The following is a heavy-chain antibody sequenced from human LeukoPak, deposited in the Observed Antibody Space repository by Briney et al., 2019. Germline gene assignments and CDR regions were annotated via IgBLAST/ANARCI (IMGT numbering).Heavy chain of an antibody. D-gene: IGHD3-3*01. V-gene: IGHV1-2*04. J-gene: IGHJ4*02. CDR3: ARVEITIFGVVIHYLDY. CDR2: INPNSGGT. Sequence: ASVKVSCKASGYTFTGYYMHWVRQAPGQGLEWMGWINPNSGGTNYAQKFQGWVTMTRDTSISTAYMELSRLRSDDTAVYYCARVEITIFGVVIHYLDYWGQGTLVTVSS. CDR1: GYTFTGYY.